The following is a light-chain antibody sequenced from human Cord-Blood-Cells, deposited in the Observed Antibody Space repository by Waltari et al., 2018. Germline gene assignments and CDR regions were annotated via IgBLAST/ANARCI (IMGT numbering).Light chain of an antibody. V-gene: IGKV1-33*01. CDR2: DAS. J-gene: IGKJ4*01. Sequence: DIQMTQSPSSLSASVGDRVTITCQASQDISNYLNWYHQKPGEAPKLLNYDASNLETGVPSRFSGSGSGTDFTFTISSLQPEDIATYYCQQYDNLPLTFGGGTKVEIK. CDR3: QQYDNLPLT. CDR1: QDISNY.